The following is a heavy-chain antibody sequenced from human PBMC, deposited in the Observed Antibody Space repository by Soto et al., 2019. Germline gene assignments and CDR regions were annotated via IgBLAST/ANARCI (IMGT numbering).Heavy chain of an antibody. D-gene: IGHD3-16*02. CDR2: IYYSGST. Sequence: SETLSLTCTVSGGSISSSSYYWGWIRQPPGKGLEWIGSIYYSGSTYYNPSLKSRVTISVDTSRNQFSLKLSSVTAADTAVYYCARRLRLGELSLEHFEYWGQGTLVTVSS. CDR1: GGSISSSSYY. V-gene: IGHV4-39*01. J-gene: IGHJ4*02. CDR3: ARRLRLGELSLEHFEY.